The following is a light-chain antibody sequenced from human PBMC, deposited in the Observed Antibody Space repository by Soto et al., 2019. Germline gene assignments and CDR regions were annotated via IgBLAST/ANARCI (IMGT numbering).Light chain of an antibody. J-gene: IGLJ2*01. CDR3: SSYTSTSTVI. V-gene: IGLV2-14*03. CDR1: SSGVGNYNY. Sequence: QSALTQPASVSGSLGQSITISCTGTSSGVGNYNYVSWYQQHPDKAPKLMIFDVSNRPSGISNRFSGSKSGNTASLTISGLQAEDEADYYCSSYTSTSTVIFGGGTKLTVL. CDR2: DVS.